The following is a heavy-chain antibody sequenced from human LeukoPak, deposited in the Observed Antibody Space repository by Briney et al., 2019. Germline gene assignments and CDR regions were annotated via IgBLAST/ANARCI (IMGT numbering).Heavy chain of an antibody. Sequence: PGGSLRLSCAASGFTFSSYAMSWVRQAPGKGLEWVSAISGSGGSTYYADSVKGRFTISRDNSKNTQYLQMNSLRAEDTAVYYCAREGNDSSGYYDYWGQGTLVTVSS. V-gene: IGHV3-23*01. CDR3: AREGNDSSGYYDY. J-gene: IGHJ4*02. CDR1: GFTFSSYA. D-gene: IGHD3-22*01. CDR2: ISGSGGST.